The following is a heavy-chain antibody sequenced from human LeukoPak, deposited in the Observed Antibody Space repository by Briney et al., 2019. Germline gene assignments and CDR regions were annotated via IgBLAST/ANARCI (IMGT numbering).Heavy chain of an antibody. D-gene: IGHD6-19*01. CDR3: ARDRTASGWLTYYFDY. V-gene: IGHV3-7*01. CDR2: IDQNGRAK. J-gene: IGHJ4*02. CDR1: GFTFSSYS. Sequence: GGSLRLSCAASGFTFSSYSMNWVRQAPGKGLEWVANIDQNGRAKFYVDSVKGRFTISRDNAQNSLFLQMNSLRAEDTAVYYCARDRTASGWLTYYFDYWGQGALVTVSS.